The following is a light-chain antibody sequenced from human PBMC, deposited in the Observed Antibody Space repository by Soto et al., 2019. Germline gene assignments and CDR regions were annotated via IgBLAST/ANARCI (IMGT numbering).Light chain of an antibody. CDR2: LESSGSQ. J-gene: IGLJ3*02. Sequence: QPVLTQSSSASASLGSSVNLTCTLSSGHRSYIIAWHQQQPGKAPRFLMRLESSGSQNKGSGVPDRFPGSSSGAARYLTISNLQSEDEADYYCETWNSNTRVFGGGTKLTVL. CDR3: ETWNSNTRV. V-gene: IGLV4-60*03. CDR1: SGHRSYI.